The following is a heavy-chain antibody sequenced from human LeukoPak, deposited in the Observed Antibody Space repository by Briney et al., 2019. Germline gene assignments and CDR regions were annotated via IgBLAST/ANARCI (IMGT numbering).Heavy chain of an antibody. CDR2: ISGSGGST. Sequence: PGGSLRLSCAASAFTFSSYGMSWVRQAPGKGLEWVSAISGSGGSTYYADSVKGRFTISRDNAKNSLYLQMNSLRAEDTAVYYCARWVVAATPNTFDIWGQGTMVTVSS. V-gene: IGHV3-23*01. D-gene: IGHD2-15*01. CDR3: ARWVVAATPNTFDI. J-gene: IGHJ3*02. CDR1: AFTFSSYG.